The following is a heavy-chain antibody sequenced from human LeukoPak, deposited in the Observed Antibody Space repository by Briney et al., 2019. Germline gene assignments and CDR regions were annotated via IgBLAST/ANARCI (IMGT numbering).Heavy chain of an antibody. CDR3: TRRYIVGATDMFDY. D-gene: IGHD1-26*01. CDR2: IRSKANSYAT. Sequence: GGSLRLSCAASGFTFSGSAMHWVRQASGKGLEWVGRIRSKANSYATAYAASVKGRFTISRDDSKNTAYLQMNSLKTEDTAVYYCTRRYIVGATDMFDYWGRGTLVTVSS. CDR1: GFTFSGSA. V-gene: IGHV3-73*01. J-gene: IGHJ4*02.